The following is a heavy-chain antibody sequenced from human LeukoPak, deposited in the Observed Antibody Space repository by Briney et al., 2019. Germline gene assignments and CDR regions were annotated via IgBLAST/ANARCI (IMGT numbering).Heavy chain of an antibody. D-gene: IGHD3-22*01. CDR1: GFTFSSFS. CDR3: ARRSMRDYYDSSGYYTVDY. J-gene: IGHJ4*02. V-gene: IGHV3-21*01. CDR2: ISSSSSYI. Sequence: GGSLRLSCAASGFTFSSFSMNWDRQAPGQGLEWVSSISSSSSYIYYADSVKGRFTISRDNAKNSLYLQMNSLRAEDTAVYYCARRSMRDYYDSSGYYTVDYWGQGTLVTVSS.